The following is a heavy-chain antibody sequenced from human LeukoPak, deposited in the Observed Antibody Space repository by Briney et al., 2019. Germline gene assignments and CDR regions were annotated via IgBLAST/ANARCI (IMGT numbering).Heavy chain of an antibody. CDR2: IYYSGST. J-gene: IGHJ4*02. D-gene: IGHD5-12*01. CDR3: ARHGGLKYGGYEKRFDY. Sequence: SETLPLTCTVSGGSISSSSYFWGWIRQPPGKGPDWIGSIYYSGSTYYNPSLESRVTISVDTSKNQFSLKLHSVTAADTAVYYCARHGGLKYGGYEKRFDYWGQGTLVTVSS. V-gene: IGHV4-39*01. CDR1: GGSISSSSYF.